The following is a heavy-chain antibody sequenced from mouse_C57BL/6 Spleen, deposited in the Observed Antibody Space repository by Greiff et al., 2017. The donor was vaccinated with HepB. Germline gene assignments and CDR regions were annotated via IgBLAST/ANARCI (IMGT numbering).Heavy chain of an antibody. CDR2: IYPSDSET. CDR3: ARASGTGY. Sequence: QVQLQQPGAELVRPGSSVKLSCKASGYTFTSYWMDWVKQRPGQGLEWIGNIYPSDSETHYNQKFKDKATLTVDKSSSTAYTQLSSLTSEDSAVYYCARASGTGYWGQGTTLTVSS. D-gene: IGHD4-1*01. CDR1: GYTFTSYW. J-gene: IGHJ2*01. V-gene: IGHV1-61*01.